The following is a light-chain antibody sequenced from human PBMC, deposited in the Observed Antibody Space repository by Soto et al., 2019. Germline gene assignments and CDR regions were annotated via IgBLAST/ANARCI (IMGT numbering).Light chain of an antibody. J-gene: IGKJ4*01. CDR1: QDIGNH. V-gene: IGKV1-16*02. Sequence: DIQVTQSPSSLSASVGDRVTLTCRASQDIGNHLAWFQKKPGEAPKSLIHAASILQSGVPSKFSGSGSGTDFTLTISSLQPEDFATYYCQQYHLYPLTFVGGTKVEMK. CDR3: QQYHLYPLT. CDR2: AAS.